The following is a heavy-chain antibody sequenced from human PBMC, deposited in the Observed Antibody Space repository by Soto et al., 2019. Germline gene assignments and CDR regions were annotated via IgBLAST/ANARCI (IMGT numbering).Heavy chain of an antibody. J-gene: IGHJ6*02. CDR2: ISYSGST. CDR3: ARWAQSTGSGPQRYYYYGMDV. V-gene: IGHV4-31*03. CDR1: GGSISSGGYY. D-gene: IGHD1-1*01. Sequence: SETLSLTCTVSGGSISSGGYYWSWIRQHPGTGLEWIGHISYSGSTYYNTSLKSRVTISVDTSRNQFSLIVNSVTAADTAVYYCARWAQSTGSGPQRYYYYGMDVWGQGTTVT.